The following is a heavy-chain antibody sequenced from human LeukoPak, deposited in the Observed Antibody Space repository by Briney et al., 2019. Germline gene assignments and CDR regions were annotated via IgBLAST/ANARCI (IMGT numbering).Heavy chain of an antibody. CDR3: ARDPRTVRI. J-gene: IGHJ4*02. D-gene: IGHD1-1*01. V-gene: IGHV3-11*06. CDR1: GFTIRTSW. CDR2: ISGSGGDT. Sequence: GGSLRLSCAASGFTIRTSWMSWVRQAPGKGLEWLSYISGSGGDTNYADSVRGRFTISRDNAKNSLYLQMNSLRVEDTAVYYCARDPRTVRIWGQGTLVTVSS.